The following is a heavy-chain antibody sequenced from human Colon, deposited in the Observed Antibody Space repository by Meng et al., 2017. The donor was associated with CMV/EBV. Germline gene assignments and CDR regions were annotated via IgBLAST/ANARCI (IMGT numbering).Heavy chain of an antibody. CDR3: ARELESGGLDY. Sequence: SCQASGFTFSDYYIHWVRQAPGQGLEWVGRINPISSCTTYAQKFKGRVTLTRDTSISTDYMEVGRLTSDDTAVYFCARELESGGLDYWGQGTLVTVSS. D-gene: IGHD3-3*01. J-gene: IGHJ4*02. CDR2: INPISSCT. CDR1: GFTFSDYY. V-gene: IGHV1-2*06.